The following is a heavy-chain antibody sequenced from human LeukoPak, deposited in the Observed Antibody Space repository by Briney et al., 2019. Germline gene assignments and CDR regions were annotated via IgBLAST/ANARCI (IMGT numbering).Heavy chain of an antibody. CDR3: AREGPGLLWFGEFPGGMDV. D-gene: IGHD3-10*01. CDR1: GFTFSSYA. CDR2: ISYDGSNK. V-gene: IGHV3-30-3*01. Sequence: GGSPRLSCAASGFTFSSYAMHWVRQAPGKGLEWVAVISYDGSNKYYADSVKGRFTISRDNSKNTLYLQMNSLRAEDTAVYYCAREGPGLLWFGEFPGGMDVWGQGTTVTVSS. J-gene: IGHJ6*02.